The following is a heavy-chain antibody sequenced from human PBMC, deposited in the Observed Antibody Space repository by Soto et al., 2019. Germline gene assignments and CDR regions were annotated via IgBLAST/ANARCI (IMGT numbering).Heavy chain of an antibody. V-gene: IGHV1-3*01. J-gene: IGHJ6*02. CDR1: GYTFTTYA. Sequence: QVQLVQSGAEVKKPGPSVKVSCKASGYTFTTYALHWVRQAPGQRPEWMGWINPASGHTKYSKKFQDRVTITRDTSASTGYMELSSLRYEDTAVYYCGRSVVGATGEILYNAMDVWGQGTTVTVSS. CDR3: GRSVVGATGEILYNAMDV. D-gene: IGHD1-26*01. CDR2: INPASGHT.